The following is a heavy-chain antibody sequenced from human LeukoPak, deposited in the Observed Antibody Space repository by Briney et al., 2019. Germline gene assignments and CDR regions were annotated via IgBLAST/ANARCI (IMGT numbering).Heavy chain of an antibody. J-gene: IGHJ4*02. CDR3: AVSAVSTIGFDY. D-gene: IGHD4-11*01. Sequence: GGSLRLSCAASGFTLSSYSMNWVRQAPGKGLEWVSYISSSSNTIYYADSVKGRFTIYRDIAKNSLYLQMNNLRAEDTAVYYCAVSAVSTIGFDYWGQGTLVTVSS. CDR1: GFTLSSYS. CDR2: ISSSSNTI. V-gene: IGHV3-48*01.